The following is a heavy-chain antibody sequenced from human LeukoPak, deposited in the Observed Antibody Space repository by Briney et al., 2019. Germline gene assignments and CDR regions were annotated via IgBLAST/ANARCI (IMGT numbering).Heavy chain of an antibody. CDR1: GFTFSSYP. J-gene: IGHJ6*03. Sequence: QSGGSLRLSCAASGFTFSSYPMDWVRQAPGKGLEWVALISFDGSKKYYADSVKGRFTISRDNSKNTLYLQMNSLRAEDTAVYYCASGSGSYRTPYYYMDVWGKGTTVTVSS. D-gene: IGHD3-10*01. CDR3: ASGSGSYRTPYYYMDV. CDR2: ISFDGSKK. V-gene: IGHV3-30*14.